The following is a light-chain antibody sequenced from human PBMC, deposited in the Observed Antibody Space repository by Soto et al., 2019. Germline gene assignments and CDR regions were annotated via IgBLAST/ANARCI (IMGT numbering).Light chain of an antibody. CDR1: RDISSW. CDR3: QQGYSFAFT. V-gene: IGKV1-12*01. Sequence: DIQMTQSPSSVSASVGDRVTITCRASRDISSWLAWYQQKPGKAPKLLIYAASNLQSGVPSRFSGSGSGTDFTLTISSLQPEDFATYFCQQGYSFAFTFGPGTKVDIK. J-gene: IGKJ3*01. CDR2: AAS.